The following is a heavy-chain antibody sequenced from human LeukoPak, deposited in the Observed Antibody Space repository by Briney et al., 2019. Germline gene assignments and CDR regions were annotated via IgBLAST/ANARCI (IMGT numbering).Heavy chain of an antibody. CDR3: ARPPALNY. V-gene: IGHV3-48*03. Sequence: PGGSLRLSCTASGFTFSSFDMNWVRQAPGKGLEWVSYISSSGSIIYYADSVKGRFTISRDNAKNSLYLQMHSLRAEDTAVHYCARPPALNYWGQGTLVTVSS. CDR1: GFTFSSFD. D-gene: IGHD3-9*01. J-gene: IGHJ4*02. CDR2: ISSSGSII.